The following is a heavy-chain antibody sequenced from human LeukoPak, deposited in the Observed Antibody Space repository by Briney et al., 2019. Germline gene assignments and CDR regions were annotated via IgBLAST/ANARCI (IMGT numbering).Heavy chain of an antibody. J-gene: IGHJ4*02. V-gene: IGHV3-23*01. Sequence: GGSLRLSCAASGFTFNNYAMSWVRQAPGKGLEWVSAISGSGGSTYYADSVKGRFTISRDNSKNTLYLQMNSLRAEDTAVYYCAKANLHTAIEGFDYWGQGTLVTVSS. CDR2: ISGSGGST. D-gene: IGHD5-18*01. CDR1: GFTFNNYA. CDR3: AKANLHTAIEGFDY.